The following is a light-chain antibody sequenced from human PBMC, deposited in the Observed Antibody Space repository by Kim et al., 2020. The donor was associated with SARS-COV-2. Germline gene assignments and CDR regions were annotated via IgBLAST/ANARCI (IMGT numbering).Light chain of an antibody. Sequence: ASVGDKLTTTCRASQVIIARLAWYHQKPGKVPKLLIYAASTLLSGVPSRFSGSGSGTDFTLTISSLQPEDVASYYCQKYDSAPLTFGGGTKVDIK. CDR3: QKYDSAPLT. CDR2: AAS. CDR1: QVIIAR. V-gene: IGKV1-27*01. J-gene: IGKJ4*01.